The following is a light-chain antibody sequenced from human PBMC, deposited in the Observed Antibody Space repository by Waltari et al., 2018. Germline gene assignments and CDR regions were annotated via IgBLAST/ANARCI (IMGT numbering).Light chain of an antibody. Sequence: DIQMTQSPSSVSASVGDRVTITCRASQDISTWLAWYQQKPGKAPKVLIYAASTLQRYVPSRFSGSGSGTDFTLTISSLQPEDFGTYYCQQANSFPRTFGQGTKVEIK. CDR1: QDISTW. V-gene: IGKV1-12*01. CDR3: QQANSFPRT. CDR2: AAS. J-gene: IGKJ2*01.